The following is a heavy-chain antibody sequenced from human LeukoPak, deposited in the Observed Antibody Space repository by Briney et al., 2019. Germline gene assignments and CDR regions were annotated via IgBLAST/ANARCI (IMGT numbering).Heavy chain of an antibody. D-gene: IGHD3-9*01. V-gene: IGHV4-61*02. Sequence: TLSLTCTVSGGSISSGSYFWSWIRQPAGKGLEWIGRIYTSGSTNYNPSLKSRVTISVDTSKNQFSLKLSSVTAADTAVYYCATGANYDRNGFGPWGQGTLVTVSS. CDR3: ATGANYDRNGFGP. CDR1: GGSISSGSYF. J-gene: IGHJ5*02. CDR2: IYTSGST.